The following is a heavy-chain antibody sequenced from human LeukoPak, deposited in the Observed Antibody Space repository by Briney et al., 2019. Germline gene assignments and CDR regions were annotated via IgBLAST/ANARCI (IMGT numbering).Heavy chain of an antibody. V-gene: IGHV3-21*01. D-gene: IGHD5-18*01. CDR3: ARDRIRGYSYGHDY. CDR2: ISSSSSYI. J-gene: IGHJ4*02. CDR1: GFTFSSYS. Sequence: GGSLRLSCAASGFTFSSYSMNWVRQAPGKGLEWVSSISSSSSYIYYADSVKGRFTISRDNAKNSLYLQMNSLRAEDTAVYYCARDRIRGYSYGHDYWGQETLVTVSS.